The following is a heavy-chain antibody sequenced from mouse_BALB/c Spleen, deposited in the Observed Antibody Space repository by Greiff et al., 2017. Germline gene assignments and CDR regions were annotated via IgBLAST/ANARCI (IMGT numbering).Heavy chain of an antibody. V-gene: IGHV5-17*02. J-gene: IGHJ4*01. CDR1: GFTFSSFG. CDR3: ASAGDYGFSYAIDY. Sequence: DVQLVESGGGLVQPGGSRKLSCAASGFTFSSFGMHWVRQAPEKGLEWVAYISSGSSTIYYADTVKGRFTISRDNPKNTLFLQMTSLRSEDTAMYYCASAGDYGFSYAIDYWGQGTSVTVSS. D-gene: IGHD1-2*01. CDR2: ISSGSSTI.